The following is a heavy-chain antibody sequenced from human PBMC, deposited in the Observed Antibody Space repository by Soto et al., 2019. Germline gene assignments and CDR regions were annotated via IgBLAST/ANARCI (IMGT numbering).Heavy chain of an antibody. CDR1: GFTFSSYS. J-gene: IGHJ3*02. D-gene: IGHD6-19*01. V-gene: IGHV3-48*04. CDR3: AGLPAEDFYI. Sequence: GGSLRLSCAASGFTFSSYSMNWVRQAPGKGVEWVSYISSSSSTIYYADSVKGRFTISRDNAKNSLYLQMNSLGAEDTAVYDYAGLPAEDFYIWGQGTMVTVSS. CDR2: ISSSSSTI.